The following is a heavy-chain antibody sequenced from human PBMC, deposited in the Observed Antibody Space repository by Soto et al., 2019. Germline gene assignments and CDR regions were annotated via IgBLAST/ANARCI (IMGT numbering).Heavy chain of an antibody. CDR1: GFTFSSYS. D-gene: IGHD4-4*01. J-gene: IGHJ4*02. V-gene: IGHV3-48*02. CDR2: IGTSSSTI. CDR3: ARVSRWDDNSFD. Sequence: EVQLVESGGGLVQPGGSLRLSCAASGFTFSSYSMNWVRQAPGKGLEWVSCIGTSSSTIYYADSVKGRFTISRDNAKNSLYLQMNSLRDEDTAVYYCARVSRWDDNSFDWVQGTLVTVSS.